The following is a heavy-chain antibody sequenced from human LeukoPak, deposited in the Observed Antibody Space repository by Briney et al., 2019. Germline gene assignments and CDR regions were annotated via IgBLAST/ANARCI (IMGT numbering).Heavy chain of an antibody. CDR1: GFTFSSYS. CDR2: ISSSSSYI. Sequence: PGGSLRLSCAASGFTFSSYSMNWVRQAPGKGLEWVSSISSSSSYIYYADSVKGRFTISRDNAKNSLYLQMNSLRAEDTAVYYCARGRYSYGTRWFDPWGQGTLVTVSS. D-gene: IGHD5-18*01. J-gene: IGHJ5*02. V-gene: IGHV3-21*01. CDR3: ARGRYSYGTRWFDP.